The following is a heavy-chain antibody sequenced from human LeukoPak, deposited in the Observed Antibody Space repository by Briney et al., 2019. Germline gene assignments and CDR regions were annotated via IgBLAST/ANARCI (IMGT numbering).Heavy chain of an antibody. D-gene: IGHD3-9*01. CDR3: ARVDLSPLYYYGMDV. CDR1: GGSISSGDYY. V-gene: IGHV4-30-4*01. J-gene: IGHJ6*02. CDR2: IYYSGST. Sequence: PSETLSLTCTVSGGSISSGDYYWSWIRQPPGKGLEWIGYIYYSGSTYYNPSLKSRVTISVDTSKNQFSLKLSSVTAADTAVYYCARVDLSPLYYYGMDVWGQGTTVTVSS.